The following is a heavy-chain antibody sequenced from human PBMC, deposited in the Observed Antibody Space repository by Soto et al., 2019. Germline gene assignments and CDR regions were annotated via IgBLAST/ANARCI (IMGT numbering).Heavy chain of an antibody. J-gene: IGHJ3*02. CDR2: ISGSGGST. CDR3: AKDFLRRGGTPLGDFDI. D-gene: IGHD1-7*01. CDR1: GFTFTSFA. Sequence: GGSLRLSCAASGFTFTSFAITWVRQAPGKGLEWVSTISGSGGSTCYADSVKGRFTISRDNSKNTLYLQMDSLRAEDTAVYYCAKDFLRRGGTPLGDFDIWGHGTMVTVSS. V-gene: IGHV3-23*01.